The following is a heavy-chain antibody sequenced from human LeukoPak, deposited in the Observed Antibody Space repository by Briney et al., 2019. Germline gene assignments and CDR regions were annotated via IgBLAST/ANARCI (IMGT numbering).Heavy chain of an antibody. CDR1: GGSISSGGYY. Sequence: SETLSLTCTVSGGSISSGGYYWSWIRQPPGKGLEWIGYIYYSGSTNYNPSLKSRVTVSVDTSKNQFSLKLSSVTAADTAVYYCARHQGYSYLFDYWGQGTLVTVSS. CDR2: IYYSGST. J-gene: IGHJ4*02. V-gene: IGHV4-61*08. CDR3: ARHQGYSYLFDY. D-gene: IGHD5-18*01.